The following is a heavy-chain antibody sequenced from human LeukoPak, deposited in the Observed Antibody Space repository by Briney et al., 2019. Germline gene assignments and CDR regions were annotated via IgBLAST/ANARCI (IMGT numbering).Heavy chain of an antibody. J-gene: IGHJ4*02. V-gene: IGHV4-39*01. CDR1: GGSIRSSYYY. Sequence: ETLSLTCTVSGGSIRSSYYYWGWIRQPPGKGLEWIGSNYYSGSTYYNPSLTSRVTISVDTSKNQFSLKLRSVTAADTAVYYCARAPLEWLISEYFDYWGQGTLVTASS. D-gene: IGHD3-3*01. CDR3: ARAPLEWLISEYFDY. CDR2: NYYSGST.